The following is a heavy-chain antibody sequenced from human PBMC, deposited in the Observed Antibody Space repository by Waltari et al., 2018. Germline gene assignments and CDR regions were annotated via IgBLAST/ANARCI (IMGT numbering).Heavy chain of an antibody. Sequence: EVQLVESGGGLVQPGRSLRLSCAASGFTFDDYAMHWVRQAPGKGLEWVSGISWNSGSIGYADSVKGRFTISRDNAKNSLYLQMNSLRAEDTALYYCAKDPGYNWNSGWFDPWGQGTLVTVSS. D-gene: IGHD1-7*01. V-gene: IGHV3-9*01. CDR2: ISWNSGSI. CDR3: AKDPGYNWNSGWFDP. J-gene: IGHJ5*02. CDR1: GFTFDDYA.